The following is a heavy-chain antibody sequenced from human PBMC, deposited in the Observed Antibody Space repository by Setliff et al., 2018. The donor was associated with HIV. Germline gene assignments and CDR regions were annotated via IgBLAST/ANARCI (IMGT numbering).Heavy chain of an antibody. CDR3: ARGGTHYDFWSGYRLGYFDL. CDR1: GYSFDDYA. CDR2: INTNTGNP. Sequence: ASVKVSCKASGYSFDDYAMNWVRQAPRQGLEWMGYINTNTGNPTYAQGFTGRFVFSFDTSVTTAYLQITGLRTEDTAVYFCARGGTHYDFWSGYRLGYFDLCGRVTLVTVSS. V-gene: IGHV7-4-1*02. D-gene: IGHD3-3*01. J-gene: IGHJ2*01.